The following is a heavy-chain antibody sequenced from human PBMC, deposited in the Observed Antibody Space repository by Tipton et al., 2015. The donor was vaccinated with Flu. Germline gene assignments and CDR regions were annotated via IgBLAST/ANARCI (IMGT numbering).Heavy chain of an antibody. D-gene: IGHD3-10*02. Sequence: TLSLTCAVSGGSISSSDWWSWVRQPPGKGLEWIGEIHHTGSTNYNSSLKSRVTMSVDKSKNQFSLKLNSVTAADTAVYYCARHTGDSVRGVVDYWGQGTLVTVSS. CDR2: IHHTGST. J-gene: IGHJ4*02. V-gene: IGHV4-4*02. CDR3: ARHTGDSVRGVVDY. CDR1: GGSISSSDW.